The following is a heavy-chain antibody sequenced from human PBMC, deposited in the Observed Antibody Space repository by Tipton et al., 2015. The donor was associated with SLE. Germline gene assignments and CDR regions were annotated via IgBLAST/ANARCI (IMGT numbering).Heavy chain of an antibody. CDR2: IYYSGST. CDR3: ASQGYSGYDFDY. J-gene: IGHJ4*02. V-gene: IGHV4-31*03. D-gene: IGHD5-12*01. CDR1: GGSISSGGYY. Sequence: TLSLTCTVSGGSISSGGYYWSWIRPHPGKGLGWIGYIYYSGSTYYNPSLKSRVTISVDTSKNQFSLKLSSVAAADTAVYDCASQGYSGYDFDYWGQGALVTVSS.